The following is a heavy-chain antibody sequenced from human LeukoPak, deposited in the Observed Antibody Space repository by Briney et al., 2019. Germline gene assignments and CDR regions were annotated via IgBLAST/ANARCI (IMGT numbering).Heavy chain of an antibody. CDR2: IYSGGST. CDR3: AREPYCGGDCYFGAFDI. Sequence: GGSLRLSCAASGFTFSSYAMSWVRQAPGKGLEWVSVIYSGGSTYYADSVKGRFTISRDNSKNTLYLQMNSLRAEDTAVYYCAREPYCGGDCYFGAFDIWGQGTMVTVSS. CDR1: GFTFSSYA. V-gene: IGHV3-53*01. J-gene: IGHJ3*02. D-gene: IGHD2-21*01.